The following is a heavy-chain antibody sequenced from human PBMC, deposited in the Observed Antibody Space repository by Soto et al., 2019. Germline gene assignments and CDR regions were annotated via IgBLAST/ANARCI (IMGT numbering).Heavy chain of an antibody. V-gene: IGHV3-11*03. J-gene: IGHJ4*02. CDR3: ASFVVTSAFYFDY. CDR1: GFTFSDYY. Sequence: PGGSLRLSCAASGFTFSDYYMSWIRQAPGKGLEWVSYISSSSSYTNYADSVKGRFTISRDNAKNSLYLQMNSLRAEDTAVYYCASFVVTSAFYFDYWGQGTLVTVSS. D-gene: IGHD3-22*01. CDR2: ISSSSSYT.